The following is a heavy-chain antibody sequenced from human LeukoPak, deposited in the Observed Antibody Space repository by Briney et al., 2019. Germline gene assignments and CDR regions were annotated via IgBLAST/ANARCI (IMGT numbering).Heavy chain of an antibody. J-gene: IGHJ4*02. CDR3: ARGGSVFAYFFDY. CDR1: GFTFDDYA. D-gene: IGHD3-10*01. Sequence: GGSLRLSCAASGFTFDDYAMSWVREAPGKGLEWVSGINWSGVSTGYADSVKGRFTISRDSSTNTLYLQLSSLRAEDTAIYYCARGGSVFAYFFDYWGQGTLVTVSS. CDR2: INWSGVST. V-gene: IGHV3-20*04.